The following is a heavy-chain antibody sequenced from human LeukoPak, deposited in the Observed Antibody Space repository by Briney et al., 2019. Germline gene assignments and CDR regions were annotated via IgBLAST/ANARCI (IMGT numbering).Heavy chain of an antibody. Sequence: PGESLRLSCAASGFTLSSYDMRWVRRAPAGGLEWVSAIIDSGGSTYYTNSVKARYTISRDNSKKTPCLQMNSLRAEDTAVNYCARDRYDSSGYYLAFDYWGQGTLVTVSS. D-gene: IGHD3-22*01. CDR2: IIDSGGST. CDR1: GFTLSSYD. V-gene: IGHV3-23*01. J-gene: IGHJ4*02. CDR3: ARDRYDSSGYYLAFDY.